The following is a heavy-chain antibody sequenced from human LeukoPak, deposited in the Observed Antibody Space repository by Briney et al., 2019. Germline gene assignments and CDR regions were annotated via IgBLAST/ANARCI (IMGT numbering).Heavy chain of an antibody. CDR1: GGSFSGYY. CDR2: IYHSGST. V-gene: IGHV4-34*01. CDR3: ARVIPGIAVAGHLTGLDY. D-gene: IGHD6-19*01. Sequence: SETLSLTCAVYGGSFSGYYWSWIRQPPGKGLEWIGEIYHSGSTNYNPSLKSRVTISVDKSKNQFSLKLSSVTAADTAVYYCARVIPGIAVAGHLTGLDYWGQGTLVTVSS. J-gene: IGHJ4*02.